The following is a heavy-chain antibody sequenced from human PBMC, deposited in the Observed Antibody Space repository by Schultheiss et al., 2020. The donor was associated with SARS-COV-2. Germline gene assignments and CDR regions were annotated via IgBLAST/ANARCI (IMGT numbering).Heavy chain of an antibody. J-gene: IGHJ3*02. V-gene: IGHV3-74*01. D-gene: IGHD4-11*01. CDR1: GFTFSSYS. CDR3: ASLSNPDAFDI. Sequence: GGSLRLSCAASGFTFSSYSMNWVRQAPGKGLEWVSGISWNSGSIGYADSVKGRFTISRDNAKNTLYLQMNSLRAEDTAVYYCASLSNPDAFDIWGQGTMVTVSS. CDR2: ISWNSGSI.